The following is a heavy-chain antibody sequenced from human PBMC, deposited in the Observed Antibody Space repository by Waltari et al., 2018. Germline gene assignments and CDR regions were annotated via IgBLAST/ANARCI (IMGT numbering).Heavy chain of an antibody. J-gene: IGHJ4*02. CDR2: ITGNGGTT. CDR3: AKDRTGTFDY. V-gene: IGHV3-23*01. D-gene: IGHD1-1*01. Sequence: EVQLLESGGGLVQPGGPLSLSCSASGFTFSSYAMTWVRQAPGKGLEWVSAITGNGGTTYYADSVKGRFTISRDNSKNTAYLQMNSLRAEDTAVYYCAKDRTGTFDYWGQGTLVTVSS. CDR1: GFTFSSYA.